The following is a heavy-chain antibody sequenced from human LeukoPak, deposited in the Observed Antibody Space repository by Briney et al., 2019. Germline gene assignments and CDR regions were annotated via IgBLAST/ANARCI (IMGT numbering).Heavy chain of an antibody. D-gene: IGHD6-19*01. CDR3: AKDTQWLVGSSFDY. CDR2: IRYDGSNK. CDR1: GSGFTFSEYW. J-gene: IGHJ4*02. Sequence: PGGSLRLSCVASGSGFTFSEYWMGWVRQAPGKGLEWVAFIRYDGSNKYYADSVKGRFTISRDNSKNTLYLQMNSLRAEDTAVYYCAKDTQWLVGSSFDYWGQGTLVTVSS. V-gene: IGHV3-30*02.